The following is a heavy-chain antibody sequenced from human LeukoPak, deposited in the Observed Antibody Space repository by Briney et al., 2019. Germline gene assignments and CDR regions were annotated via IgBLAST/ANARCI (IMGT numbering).Heavy chain of an antibody. Sequence: PGGSLRLSCAASGFAASGFTFSTAWMTWIRQAPGKGPEWVGRIKSGGATDYAAPVKGRFSISRDDSRSTVYLQMNSLESEDTAVYYCTADVPEKIAQFDCWGHGTLVTVSS. CDR2: IKSGGAT. CDR3: TADVPEKIAQFDC. CDR1: GFAASGFTFSTAW. V-gene: IGHV3-15*05. D-gene: IGHD2-21*01. J-gene: IGHJ4*01.